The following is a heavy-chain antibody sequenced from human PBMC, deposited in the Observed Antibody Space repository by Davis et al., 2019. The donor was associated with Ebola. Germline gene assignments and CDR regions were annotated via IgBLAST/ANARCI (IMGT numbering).Heavy chain of an antibody. J-gene: IGHJ4*02. CDR1: GFTFSSYG. Sequence: PGGSLRLSCAASGFTFSSYGMHWVRQAPGKGLEWVAVIWYDGSNKYYEDSVKGRFTISRDNSKNTLYLQMNSLRAEDTAVYYCARDVASTVTAFDYWGQGTLVTVSS. CDR3: ARDVASTVTAFDY. CDR2: IWYDGSNK. V-gene: IGHV3-33*01. D-gene: IGHD2-21*02.